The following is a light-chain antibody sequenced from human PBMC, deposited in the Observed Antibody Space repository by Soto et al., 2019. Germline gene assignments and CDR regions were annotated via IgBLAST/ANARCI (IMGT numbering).Light chain of an antibody. CDR3: QQYNSYPWT. CDR2: KAS. J-gene: IGKJ1*01. V-gene: IGKV1-5*03. CDR1: QSITTW. Sequence: DIQMTQSPSTLSASVGDRVTITCRASQSITTWLAWYQQKPGKAPKVLIYKASSLESGVPSRFGGSGSGTGFTLTISSLQPDDFATYYCQQYNSYPWTFGQGTKVEIK.